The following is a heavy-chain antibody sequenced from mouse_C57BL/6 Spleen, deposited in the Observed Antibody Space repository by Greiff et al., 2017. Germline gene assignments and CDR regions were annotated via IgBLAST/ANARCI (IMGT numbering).Heavy chain of an antibody. CDR3: ARESNFDY. V-gene: IGHV1-61*01. J-gene: IGHJ2*01. CDR2: IYPSDSET. Sequence: VQLQQPGAELVRPGSSVKLSCKASGYTFTSSWMDWVQQRPGQGLEWIGNIYPSDSETPYNQKFKDKATLTVDKSSSTAYMQLSSLTSEDSAVYYCARESNFDYWGQGTTLTVSS. D-gene: IGHD5-1*01. CDR1: GYTFTSSW.